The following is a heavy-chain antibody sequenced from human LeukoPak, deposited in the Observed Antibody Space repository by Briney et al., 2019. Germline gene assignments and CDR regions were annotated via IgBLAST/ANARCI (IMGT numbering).Heavy chain of an antibody. Sequence: PGGSLRLSCAASGFSFSRYAMTWVRQAPGKRLEWVSVISGGGDRVDYAESVKGRFTISRDNSRNTLYLQMNRLRAEDTALYYCARETGTTGTPWYFDYWGQGALVTVSS. CDR1: GFSFSRYA. V-gene: IGHV3-23*01. CDR2: ISGGGDRV. J-gene: IGHJ4*02. D-gene: IGHD1/OR15-1a*01. CDR3: ARETGTTGTPWYFDY.